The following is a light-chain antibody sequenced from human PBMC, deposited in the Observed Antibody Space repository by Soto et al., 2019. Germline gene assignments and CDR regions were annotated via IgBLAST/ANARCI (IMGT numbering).Light chain of an antibody. V-gene: IGKV1-9*01. J-gene: IGKJ5*01. CDR1: QGISSY. CDR2: GAS. CDR3: QQLNAYPLT. Sequence: DIQLTQSPSFLSASVGDXVTVTCRASQGISSYLAWFQQKPGRAPNLLIYGASTLQSGVPSRFSGSGSGTDFTLTISNLQPEDFATYYCQQLNAYPLTFGQGTRLEIK.